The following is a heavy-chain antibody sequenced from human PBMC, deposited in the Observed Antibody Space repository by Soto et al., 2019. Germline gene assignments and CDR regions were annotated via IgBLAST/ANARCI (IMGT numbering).Heavy chain of an antibody. J-gene: IGHJ4*02. Sequence: GGSLRLSCTASGFTFGDYAMSWFRQAPGKGLEWVGFIRSKAYGGTTEYAASVKGRFTISRDDSKSIAYLQMNSLKTEDTAVYYCTSILVPGIAAAEGYFDYWGQGTLVTVSS. CDR3: TSILVPGIAAAEGYFDY. V-gene: IGHV3-49*03. CDR1: GFTFGDYA. CDR2: IRSKAYGGTT. D-gene: IGHD6-13*01.